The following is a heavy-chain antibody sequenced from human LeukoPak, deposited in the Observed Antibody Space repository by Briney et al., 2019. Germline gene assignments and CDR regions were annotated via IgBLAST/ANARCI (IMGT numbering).Heavy chain of an antibody. J-gene: IGHJ4*02. CDR2: INYSETT. CDR3: ARGRGWNYFDY. CDR1: GASLRGYY. D-gene: IGHD6-19*01. Sequence: SETLSLTCGVQGASLRGYYWTWIRQFPGKRLEWIGEINYSETTDESPSLNSRVTISVDASKTQFSLRLTSVTAADTAVYYCARGRGWNYFDYWGLGTLVTVSS. V-gene: IGHV4-34*01.